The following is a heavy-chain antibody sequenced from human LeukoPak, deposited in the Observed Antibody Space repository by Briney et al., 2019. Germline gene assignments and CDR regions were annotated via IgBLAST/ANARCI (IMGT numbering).Heavy chain of an antibody. CDR2: ISANGGST. Sequence: PGGSLRLSCAASGFTFSSYAMSWVRQAPGKGLEWVSGISANGGSTYYANAVKGRFTISRDNSKKMLYVQMNNLRADDTAVYYCAKDRDIVIVPGDAFDIWGQGTMVIVSS. CDR1: GFTFSSYA. J-gene: IGHJ3*02. V-gene: IGHV3-23*01. D-gene: IGHD2-2*01. CDR3: AKDRDIVIVPGDAFDI.